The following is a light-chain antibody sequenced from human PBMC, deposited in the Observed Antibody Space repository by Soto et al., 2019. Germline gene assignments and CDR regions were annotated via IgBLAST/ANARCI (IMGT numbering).Light chain of an antibody. V-gene: IGKV1-9*01. J-gene: IGKJ4*01. CDR1: QDIAIY. CDR2: AAS. Sequence: IQLTQSPSSLSASVGERVTSTCRARQDIAIYLAWYQQKPGEAPKLLIYAASTLYGGVPSRFSGSGSGTDFALTITSLQAEDFATYYCQQLRMYPSTFGGGTKVDIK. CDR3: QQLRMYPST.